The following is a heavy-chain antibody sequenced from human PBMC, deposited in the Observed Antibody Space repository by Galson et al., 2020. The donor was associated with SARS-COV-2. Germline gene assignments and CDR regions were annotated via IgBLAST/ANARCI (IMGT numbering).Heavy chain of an antibody. V-gene: IGHV4-61*02. D-gene: IGHD3-10*01. CDR3: EDRYYNGSGTFYSFFDF. J-gene: IGHJ4*02. Sequence: SETLSLTCTVSGDSITSDHYCWGWVRQPAGKGLEWIGRIYTGGSTNYSPSLQNRVTISVDTSKNQFYLKLSSVTAADTAVYAREDRYYNGSGTFYSFFDFWGQGTLVTVSS. CDR1: GDSITSDHYC. CDR2: IYTGGST.